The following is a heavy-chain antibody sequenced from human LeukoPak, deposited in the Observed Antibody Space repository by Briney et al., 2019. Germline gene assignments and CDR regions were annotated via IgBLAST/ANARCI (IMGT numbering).Heavy chain of an antibody. V-gene: IGHV1-24*01. Sequence: ASVKVPCKVSGYTLTEFSMHWVRQALGKGLEWRGGFVPEDGETIYAQKFQGRVTMTEDTSTDTAYMELSSLRSEDTAVYYCATGLISSSWYFYDYWGQGTLVTVSS. CDR1: GYTLTEFS. CDR2: FVPEDGET. J-gene: IGHJ4*02. D-gene: IGHD6-13*01. CDR3: ATGLISSSWYFYDY.